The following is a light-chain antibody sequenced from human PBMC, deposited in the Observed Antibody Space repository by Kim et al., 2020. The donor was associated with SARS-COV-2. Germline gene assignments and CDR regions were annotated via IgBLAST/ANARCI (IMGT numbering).Light chain of an antibody. CDR1: KLGDKY. Sequence: VFPGQTASITCSGDKLGDKYACWYQQKPGQAPVLVIYQDSKRPSGIPERFSGSNSGNTATLTISGTQAMDEADYYCQAWDSSTAVFGTGTKVTVL. CDR2: QDS. V-gene: IGLV3-1*01. CDR3: QAWDSSTAV. J-gene: IGLJ1*01.